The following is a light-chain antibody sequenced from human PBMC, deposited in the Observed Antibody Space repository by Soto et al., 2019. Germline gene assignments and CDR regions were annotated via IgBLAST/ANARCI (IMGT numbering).Light chain of an antibody. CDR1: QTVSASH. Sequence: IVLTQSPGTLSLSPGERATLSCRASQTVSASHLAWYQQKPGQAPRLIIYGASTRPTGIPDRFSGSGSGTDFTLTITRLETEEFAVYYCQQYGGAPPEYPFGQGTKLEIK. V-gene: IGKV3-20*01. CDR3: QQYGGAPPEYP. CDR2: GAS. J-gene: IGKJ2*01.